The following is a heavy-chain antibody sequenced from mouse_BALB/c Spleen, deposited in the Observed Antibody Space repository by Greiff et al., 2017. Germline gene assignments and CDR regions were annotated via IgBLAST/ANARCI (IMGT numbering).Heavy chain of an antibody. J-gene: IGHJ3*01. CDR1: GFTFTDYY. D-gene: IGHD2-10*01. CDR2: IRNKANGYTT. Sequence: EVQLQQSGGGLVQPGGSLRLSCATSGFTFTDYYMSWVRQPPGKALEWLGFIRNKANGYTTEYSASVKGRFTISRDNSQSILYHQMNTLRAEDSATYYCARAYYGNSAWFAYWGQGTLVTVSA. V-gene: IGHV7-3*02. CDR3: ARAYYGNSAWFAY.